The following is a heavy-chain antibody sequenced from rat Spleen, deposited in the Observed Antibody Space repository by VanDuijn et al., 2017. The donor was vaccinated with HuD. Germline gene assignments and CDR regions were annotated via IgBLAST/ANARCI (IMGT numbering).Heavy chain of an antibody. V-gene: IGHV5-29*01. CDR3: TTGYHEFAY. CDR1: GFTFSAYY. J-gene: IGHJ3*01. CDR2: ISYDGSST. D-gene: IGHD2-2*01. Sequence: EVQLVESDGGLVQPGRSLKLSCAGSGFTFSAYYMAWVRQAPTKGLEWVATISYDGSSTYYRDSVKGRFTISSDNAKTTLYLRMDSLRSEDTATYYCTTGYHEFAYWGQGSLVTVSS.